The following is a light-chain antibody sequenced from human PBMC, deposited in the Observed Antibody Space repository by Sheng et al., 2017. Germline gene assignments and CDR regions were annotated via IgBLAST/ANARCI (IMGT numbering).Light chain of an antibody. CDR1: QSVSSNY. J-gene: IGKJ4*01. V-gene: IGKV3D-20*02. CDR3: QQRSNWPLT. CDR2: LAS. Sequence: EIVLTQSPGTLSLSPGERATLSCRASQSVSSNYLAWYQHKPGQAPRLLIYLASNRATGIPATFSGSGSGTDFTLTISSLEPEDFAVYYCQQRSNWPLTFGGGTKVEIK.